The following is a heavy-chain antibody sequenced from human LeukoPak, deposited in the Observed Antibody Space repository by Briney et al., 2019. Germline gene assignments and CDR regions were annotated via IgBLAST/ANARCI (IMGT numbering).Heavy chain of an antibody. Sequence: GGSLRLSCAASGFDFSGFYMHWVRQASGRGLEWVGLIRSKPSSYTTVYAASVKGRFTISRDDSKNTAYLQMNSLKAEDTGVYYCIRQECRGGSCSYVDYWGQGTLVTVSS. CDR2: IRSKPSSYTT. CDR1: GFDFSGFY. D-gene: IGHD2-15*01. CDR3: IRQECRGGSCSYVDY. J-gene: IGHJ4*02. V-gene: IGHV3-73*01.